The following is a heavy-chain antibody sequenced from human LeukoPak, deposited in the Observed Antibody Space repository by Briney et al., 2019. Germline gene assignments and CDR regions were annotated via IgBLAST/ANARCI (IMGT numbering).Heavy chain of an antibody. CDR3: AKSETSFYFFDY. D-gene: IGHD3-3*02. J-gene: IGHJ4*02. CDR1: GFTFSSYS. Sequence: PGGSLRLSCVASGFTFSSYSMSWVRQAPGKGLEWVSYISSSSSTIYYADSVKGRFSVSRDNAKNSLYLQLNSLRDEDTAVYYCAKSETSFYFFDYWGQGTLVTVSS. CDR2: ISSSSSTI. V-gene: IGHV3-48*02.